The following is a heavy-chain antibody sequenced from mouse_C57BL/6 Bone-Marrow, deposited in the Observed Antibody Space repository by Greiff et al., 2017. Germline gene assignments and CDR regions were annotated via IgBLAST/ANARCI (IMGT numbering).Heavy chain of an antibody. D-gene: IGHD1-1*01. CDR2: IYPRSGNT. V-gene: IGHV1-81*01. CDR3: ARDYYYGSSYEFAY. CDR1: GYTFTSYG. J-gene: IGHJ3*01. Sequence: QVQLQQSGAELARPGASVKLSCKASGYTFTSYGISWVKQRTGQGLEWIGEIYPRSGNTYYNEKFKGKATLTADKSSSTAYMELRSLTSEDSAVYFCARDYYYGSSYEFAYWGQGTLVTVSA.